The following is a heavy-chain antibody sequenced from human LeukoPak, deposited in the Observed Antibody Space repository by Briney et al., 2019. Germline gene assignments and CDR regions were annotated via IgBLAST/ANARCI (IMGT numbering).Heavy chain of an antibody. V-gene: IGHV1-2*02. D-gene: IGHD4-11*01. CDR1: GYPFTSYY. Sequence: ASVKVSCKASGYPFTSYYIHWVRQAPGQGLEWMGWINPNTGDTNYAQNFQGSVTMTRDTSITTAYMELSRPRSDDTAVYYCARDYGADYNWGQGTLVTVSS. CDR2: INPNTGDT. J-gene: IGHJ1*01. CDR3: ARDYGADYN.